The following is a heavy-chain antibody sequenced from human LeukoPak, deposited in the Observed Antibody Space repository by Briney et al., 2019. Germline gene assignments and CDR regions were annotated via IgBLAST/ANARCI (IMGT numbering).Heavy chain of an antibody. CDR2: INHSGST. CDR3: AGRRAGYYIEYYMDV. CDR1: GGSFSGYY. D-gene: IGHD3-22*01. V-gene: IGHV4-34*01. J-gene: IGHJ6*03. Sequence: PSETLSLTCAVYGGSFSGYYWSWIRQPPGKGLEWIGEINHSGSTNYNPSLKSRVTISVDTSKNQFSLKLSSVTAADTAVYYCAGRRAGYYIEYYMDVWGKGTTVTISS.